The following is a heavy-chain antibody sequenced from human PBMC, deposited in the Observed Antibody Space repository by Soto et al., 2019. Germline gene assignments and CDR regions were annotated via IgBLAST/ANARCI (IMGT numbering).Heavy chain of an antibody. CDR1: GYTFSGYY. V-gene: IGHV1-2*02. CDR2: INPNSGGT. D-gene: IGHD2-2*02. Sequence: GASVQLSCKRSGYTFSGYYRHWLRQAPGQGREGMGWINPNSGGTNYAQKFQGRVTVTRDTPTSTAYMELSRLTSDDTAVYYCARSLTEGYCTITGCYTRPLYGMDVWGQGTTVTVSS. J-gene: IGHJ6*02. CDR3: ARSLTEGYCTITGCYTRPLYGMDV.